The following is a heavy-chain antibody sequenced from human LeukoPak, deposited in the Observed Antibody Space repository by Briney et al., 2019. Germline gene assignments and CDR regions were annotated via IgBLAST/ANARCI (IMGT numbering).Heavy chain of an antibody. CDR3: TRTYYYDSSGYYLIGAFDI. V-gene: IGHV1-69*06. J-gene: IGHJ3*02. Sequence: SVKVSCKASGGTFSSYAISWVRQAPGQGLEWMGGIIPIFGTANYAQKFQGRVTITADKSTSTAYMELSSLRSEDTAVYYCTRTYYYDSSGYYLIGAFDIWGQGTMVTVSS. CDR1: GGTFSSYA. D-gene: IGHD3-22*01. CDR2: IIPIFGTA.